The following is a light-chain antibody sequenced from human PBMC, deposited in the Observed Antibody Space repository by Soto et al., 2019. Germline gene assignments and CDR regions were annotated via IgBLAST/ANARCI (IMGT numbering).Light chain of an antibody. J-gene: IGKJ2*01. CDR3: QQYGSGYT. CDR1: QSVSSSY. V-gene: IGKV3-20*01. Sequence: EIVLTQSPGTLSLSPGERATLSCRASQSVSSSYLAWYQQKPGQAPRLLIYGASSRATGIPDRFSGSGSGTDFTLTISRLEPEDFAVYYCQQYGSGYTCVQGTKLEIK. CDR2: GAS.